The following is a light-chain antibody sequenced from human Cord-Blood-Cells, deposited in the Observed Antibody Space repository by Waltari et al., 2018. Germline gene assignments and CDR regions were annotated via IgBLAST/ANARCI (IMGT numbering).Light chain of an antibody. CDR1: SSDAGGYYS. V-gene: IGLV2-8*01. CDR3: SSYAGSNNYV. Sequence: QSALTQPPSASGSTGQSVTISSTGTSSDAGGYYSVSWYQQHPGKAPKLMIYEVSKRPAGVPDRFSGFKSGNTASLTVSGRQAEDEADYYCSSYAGSNNYVVGTGTKVTVL. CDR2: EVS. J-gene: IGLJ1*01.